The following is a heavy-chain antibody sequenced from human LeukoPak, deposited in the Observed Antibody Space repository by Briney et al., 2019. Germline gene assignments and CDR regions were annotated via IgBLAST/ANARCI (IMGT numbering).Heavy chain of an antibody. CDR1: GYTFTSYA. J-gene: IGHJ6*04. CDR2: INAGNGNT. D-gene: IGHD3-10*01. V-gene: IGHV1-3*01. Sequence: ASVKVSCKASGYTFTSYAMHWVRQAPGQRLEWMGWINAGNGNTKYSQKFQGRVTITRDTSASTAYMELSSLRSEDTAVYYCARSHVLLWFGPRSGDYYYYGMDVWGKGTTVTVSS. CDR3: ARSHVLLWFGPRSGDYYYYGMDV.